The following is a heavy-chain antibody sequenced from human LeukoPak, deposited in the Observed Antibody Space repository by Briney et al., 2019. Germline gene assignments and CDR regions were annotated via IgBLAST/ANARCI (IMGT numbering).Heavy chain of an antibody. CDR2: ISGSGGST. V-gene: IGHV3-23*01. CDR3: AKVAGGWLQFWYFDY. D-gene: IGHD5-24*01. CDR1: GFTFSSYA. J-gene: IGHJ4*02. Sequence: GGSLRLSCAASGFTFSSYAMGWVRQAPGKGLEWVSAISGSGGSTYYADSVKGRFTISRDNSKNTLYLQMNSLRAEDTAVYYCAKVAGGWLQFWYFDYWGQGTLVTVSS.